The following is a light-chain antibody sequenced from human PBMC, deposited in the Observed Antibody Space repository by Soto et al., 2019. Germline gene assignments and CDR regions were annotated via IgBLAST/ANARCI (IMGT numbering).Light chain of an antibody. V-gene: IGLV1-40*01. J-gene: IGLJ2*01. CDR3: QSYDSSLSGSV. CDR1: SSNIGAGYD. Sequence: SVLTQPPSVSGAPGQRVTISCTGSSSNIGAGYDVHWYQQLPGTAPKLLIYGNSNRPSGVPDRFSGSKSGTSASLAITGLQAEDEAEYYCQSYDSSLSGSVFGGGTKLTVL. CDR2: GNS.